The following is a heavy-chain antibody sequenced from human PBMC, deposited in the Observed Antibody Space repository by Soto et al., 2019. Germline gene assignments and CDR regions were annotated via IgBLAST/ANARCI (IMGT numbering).Heavy chain of an antibody. V-gene: IGHV4-31*03. CDR3: CXMSRGY. Sequence: QVQLQESGPGLVKPSQTLSLTCTVSGGSISXXXXXXXXXRQHPGKGLEWIGNIYYSGSTYYNPSLKSRVXXXXXXXXXXXXXXXSXXTAAXXXXXXCXMSRGYWGQGTLVTVSS. D-gene: IGHD1-26*01. CDR2: IYYSGST. CDR1: GGSISXXXXX. J-gene: IGHJ4*02.